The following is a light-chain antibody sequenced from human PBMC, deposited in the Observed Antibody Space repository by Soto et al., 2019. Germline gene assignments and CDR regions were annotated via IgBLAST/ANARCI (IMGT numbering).Light chain of an antibody. CDR2: GAS. CDR1: QSVSNNY. CDR3: QQYGSSPLT. J-gene: IGKJ4*01. V-gene: IGKV3-20*01. Sequence: EIGLTQSPCTLSLSPGERATLSWGASQSVSNNYLAWYHQNPGQAPRLLIYGASNRATGIPDRFSGSGYGTDFTLTISRLEPEDFAVYYCQQYGSSPLTFGGGTKVDIK.